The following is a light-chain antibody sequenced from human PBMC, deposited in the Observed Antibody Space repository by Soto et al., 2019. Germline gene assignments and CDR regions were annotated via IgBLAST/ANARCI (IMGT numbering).Light chain of an antibody. J-gene: IGLJ2*01. CDR2: DVS. Sequence: QSVLTQPRSVSGSPGQSVTISCTGTSSDVGGYNYVSWYQQHPGKAPKLMIYDVSKRPSGVPDRFSGSKSGNTASLTISGLQAEDEADYYCCSYAGTHTVFGVGTKLTVL. CDR1: SSDVGGYNY. CDR3: CSYAGTHTV. V-gene: IGLV2-11*01.